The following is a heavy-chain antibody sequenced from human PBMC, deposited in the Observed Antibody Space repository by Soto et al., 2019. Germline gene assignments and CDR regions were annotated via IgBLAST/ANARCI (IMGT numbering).Heavy chain of an antibody. CDR1: GGSISSGGYY. J-gene: IGHJ4*02. CDR3: ARERTYFGDY. V-gene: IGHV4-31*03. D-gene: IGHD3-9*01. Sequence: SETLSLTFTVSGGSISSGGYYWSWIRQHPGKGLEWMGYIYSSRSTYYNTSLKSRVTISVDPSKKQFSLRSEETAVYYCARERTYFGDYWGQGTLVTVSS. CDR2: IYSSRST.